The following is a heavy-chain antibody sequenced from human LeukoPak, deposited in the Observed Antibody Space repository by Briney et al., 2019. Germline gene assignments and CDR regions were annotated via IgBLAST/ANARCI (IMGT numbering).Heavy chain of an antibody. D-gene: IGHD4-17*01. CDR2: INHSGNA. J-gene: IGHJ4*02. V-gene: IGHV4-34*01. Sequence: SETLSLTCAVSGGSFSGYYWTWIRQPPGKGLEWIGEINHSGNANCNPSLKSRVTTSLDMSENHFSLKLTSVTAADTAVYYCARGQGTVTTHWGQGTLVTVSS. CDR1: GGSFSGYY. CDR3: ARGQGTVTTH.